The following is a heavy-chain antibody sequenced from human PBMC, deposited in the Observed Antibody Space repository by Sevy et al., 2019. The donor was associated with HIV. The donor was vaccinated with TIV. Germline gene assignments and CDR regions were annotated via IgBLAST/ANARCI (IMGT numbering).Heavy chain of an antibody. CDR1: GFTFSGSA. CDR3: TRLGRYDFWSGPQGTYNWFDP. J-gene: IGHJ5*02. CDR2: IRSKANSYAT. Sequence: GGSLRLSCAASGFTFSGSAMHWVRQAPGKGLEWVGRIRSKANSYATAYAASVKGRFTISRDDSKNTAYLQMNSLKTEDTAVYYCTRLGRYDFWSGPQGTYNWFDPWGQGTLVTVSS. D-gene: IGHD3-3*01. V-gene: IGHV3-73*01.